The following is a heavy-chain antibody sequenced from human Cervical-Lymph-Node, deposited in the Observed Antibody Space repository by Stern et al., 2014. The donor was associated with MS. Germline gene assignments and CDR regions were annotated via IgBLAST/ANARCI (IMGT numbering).Heavy chain of an antibody. D-gene: IGHD2-2*01. CDR2: ISYDGSNK. CDR3: VVPAANFDY. J-gene: IGHJ4*02. Sequence: VQLVESGGGVVQPGRSLGLSCAASGFTFSSYAMHWVRQAPGKGLEWVAVISYDGSNKYYADSVKGRFTISRDNSKNTLYLQMNSLRAEDTAVYYCVVPAANFDYWGQGTLVTVSS. CDR1: GFTFSSYA. V-gene: IGHV3-30*01.